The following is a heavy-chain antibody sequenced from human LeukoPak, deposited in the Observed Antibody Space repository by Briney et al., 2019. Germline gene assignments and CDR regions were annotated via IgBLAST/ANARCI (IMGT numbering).Heavy chain of an antibody. Sequence: HPGGSLRLSCVASGFTFSDYAMNWVRQAPGKGLEWVSTFKTNSGQVYHAESVRGRFTISRDNSKNTVYLQMSSLRAEDTALYYCARSVPDYTRFVYWGQGALVTVSP. CDR1: GFTFSDYA. V-gene: IGHV3-23*01. CDR3: ARSVPDYTRFVY. CDR2: FKTNSGQV. J-gene: IGHJ4*02. D-gene: IGHD4-11*01.